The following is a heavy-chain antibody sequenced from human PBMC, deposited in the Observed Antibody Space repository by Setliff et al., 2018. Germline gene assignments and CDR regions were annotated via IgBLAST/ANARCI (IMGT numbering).Heavy chain of an antibody. CDR3: VRHIIIRSPTTSNAFDI. Sequence: SETLSLTCTVSGGSMSNYYWSWIRQPPGRGMEWIGYIFYSGSTSYIPSLKSRVSISIDTSKNQFSLKLSSVTAADTAVYYCVRHIIIRSPTTSNAFDIWSQGTMVTVSS. D-gene: IGHD3-3*01. V-gene: IGHV4-59*08. CDR2: IFYSGST. J-gene: IGHJ3*02. CDR1: GGSMSNYY.